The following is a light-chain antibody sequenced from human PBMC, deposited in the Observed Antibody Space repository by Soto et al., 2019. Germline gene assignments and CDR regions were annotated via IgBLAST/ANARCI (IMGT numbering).Light chain of an antibody. Sequence: QSALTQPASVSGSPGQSITISCAGSSSDIGTYEYVSWYQQYPGKAPKLMIYEVNYRPSGVSNRFSGSKSGNTASLTISGLQAEDEGDYYCNSMTTSTSTRLVFGTGTKVTVL. CDR1: SSDIGTYEY. CDR2: EVN. J-gene: IGLJ1*01. V-gene: IGLV2-14*01. CDR3: NSMTTSTSTRLV.